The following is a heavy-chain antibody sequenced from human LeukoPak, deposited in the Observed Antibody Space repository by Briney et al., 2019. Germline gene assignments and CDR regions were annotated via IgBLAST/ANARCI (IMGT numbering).Heavy chain of an antibody. CDR3: ARDSTYYYDSGSSGPHYFDN. Sequence: GKSLRLSCAASGFTFSNYAMHWVRQAPGKGLEWVSLISSGGTYEYYADSVKGRFTISRDNSKNTLYLQLNSLRAEDTAVYYCARDSTYYYDSGSSGPHYFDNWGQGPLVTVSS. CDR1: GFTFSNYA. D-gene: IGHD3-10*01. V-gene: IGHV3-30*01. CDR2: ISSGGTYE. J-gene: IGHJ4*02.